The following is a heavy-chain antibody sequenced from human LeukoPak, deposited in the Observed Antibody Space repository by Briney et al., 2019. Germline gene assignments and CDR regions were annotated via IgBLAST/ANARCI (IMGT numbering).Heavy chain of an antibody. D-gene: IGHD1-26*01. CDR2: MHYSGST. Sequence: PSETLSLTCAVSGGSIISGNWWSWVRQPPGKGLEWIGHMHYSGSTNYNPSLKSRVAISVDTSKNQFSLKLSSVTAADTAVYYCARRVWATTISRDAFDIWGQGTMVTVSS. J-gene: IGHJ3*02. CDR3: ARRVWATTISRDAFDI. CDR1: GGSIISGNW. V-gene: IGHV4-4*02.